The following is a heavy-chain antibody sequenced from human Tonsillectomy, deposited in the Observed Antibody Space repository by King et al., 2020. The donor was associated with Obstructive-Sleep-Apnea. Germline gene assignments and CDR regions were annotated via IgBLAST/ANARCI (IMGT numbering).Heavy chain of an antibody. CDR3: AKDIDFGSASGGYFDY. D-gene: IGHD3-10*01. Sequence: QLVKSGGGLVQPGRSLRLSCAASGFTFDDYAMHWVRQAPGKGLEWVSGISWNSGGIGYGDSVKGRFTISRDNAKNSLYLQMNSLRAEDTALYYCAKDIDFGSASGGYFDYWGQGTLVTVSS. CDR2: ISWNSGGI. V-gene: IGHV3-9*01. CDR1: GFTFDDYA. J-gene: IGHJ4*02.